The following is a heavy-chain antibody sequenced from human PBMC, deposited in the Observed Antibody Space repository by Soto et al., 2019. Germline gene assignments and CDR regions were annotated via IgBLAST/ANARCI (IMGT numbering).Heavy chain of an antibody. Sequence: SETLSLTCAVSGGSLSGYYWNWIRQPPGEGLEWIGEINDGGDTHYNPSLKSRVTISVDTSKNQFSLKLSYVTAADTAVYYCVSGAPVALVGTNWFDPWGQGALVTVSS. CDR2: INDGGDT. CDR1: GGSLSGYY. V-gene: IGHV4-34*01. D-gene: IGHD6-19*01. J-gene: IGHJ5*02. CDR3: VSGAPVALVGTNWFDP.